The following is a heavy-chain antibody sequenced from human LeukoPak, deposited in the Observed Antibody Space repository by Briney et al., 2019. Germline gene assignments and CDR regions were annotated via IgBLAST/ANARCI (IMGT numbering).Heavy chain of an antibody. V-gene: IGHV5-51*01. CDR3: ARSLAAAVFWFDP. Sequence: GDSLKISCKASGYNFTNYWIGWVRQMPGKGLEWMGIIYPGDSDTRYSPSFQGQVTISADKSISTAYLQWSSLKASDTAMYYCARSLAAAVFWFDPWGQGTLVTVSS. D-gene: IGHD6-13*01. J-gene: IGHJ5*02. CDR1: GYNFTNYW. CDR2: IYPGDSDT.